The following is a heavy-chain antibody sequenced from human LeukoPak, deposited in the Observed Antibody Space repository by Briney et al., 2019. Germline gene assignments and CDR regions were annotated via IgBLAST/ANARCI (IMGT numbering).Heavy chain of an antibody. V-gene: IGHV3-7*03. CDR1: GFALSSHW. CDR3: ARNNGMDV. Sequence: GGSLRLSCAASGFALSSHWMTWVRQVPGRGPEWLANVNRDGSETYYLDSVKGRFTISKDNAKNSLYLQMNSLRAEDTALYHCARNNGMDVWGQGTTVIVSS. CDR2: VNRDGSET. J-gene: IGHJ6*02.